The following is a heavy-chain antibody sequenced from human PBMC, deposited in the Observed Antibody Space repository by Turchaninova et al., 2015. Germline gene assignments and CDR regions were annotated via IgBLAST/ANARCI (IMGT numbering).Heavy chain of an antibody. J-gene: IGHJ4*02. D-gene: IGHD6-19*01. CDR2: IDPRDSET. Sequence: VQLVQSGAEVEVSGSAIRSSCKASGKPLRSYSISWVRQMPGKGLEWMVKIDPRDSETQYSPSFQGHVSISADKSISTAYLQWRSLKASDTAIYYCAVTPNYYGSSGYFWSQGTPVTVSS. V-gene: IGHV5-10-1*01. CDR3: AVTPNYYGSSGYF. CDR1: GKPLRSYS.